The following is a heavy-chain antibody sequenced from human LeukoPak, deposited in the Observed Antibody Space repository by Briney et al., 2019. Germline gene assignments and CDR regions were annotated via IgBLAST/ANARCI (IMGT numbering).Heavy chain of an antibody. Sequence: GGSLRLPCAASGLTFSDYYMSWIRQAPGKGLEWVSYISTGSSYTNYADSVKGRFTISRDNAKNSLSLQMNSLRAEDTAIYYCARAYGQVYFDNWGQGTLVTVSS. J-gene: IGHJ4*02. D-gene: IGHD3-10*01. CDR1: GLTFSDYY. V-gene: IGHV3-11*06. CDR2: ISTGSSYT. CDR3: ARAYGQVYFDN.